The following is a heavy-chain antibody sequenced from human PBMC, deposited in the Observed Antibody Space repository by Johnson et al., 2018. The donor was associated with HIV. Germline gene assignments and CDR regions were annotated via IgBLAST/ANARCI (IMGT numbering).Heavy chain of an antibody. V-gene: IGHV3-11*01. CDR3: ARAPHDAFDI. Sequence: QVQLVESGGGLVKPGGSLRLSCAASGFTFSDYYMSWIRQAPGKGLEWVSGINWNGGNTYYTDSVKGRFTISRDNSDNTMYLQMNSLRDEDTAVYYCARAPHDAFDIWGQGTMVTVSS. J-gene: IGHJ3*02. CDR2: INWNGGNT. CDR1: GFTFSDYY.